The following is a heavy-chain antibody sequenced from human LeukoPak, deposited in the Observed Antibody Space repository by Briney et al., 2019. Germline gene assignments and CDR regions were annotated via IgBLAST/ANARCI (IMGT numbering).Heavy chain of an antibody. CDR2: NRNKANSYTT. Sequence: GGSLRLSCAASGFTFSDQYMDWVRQAPGKGLEWVGRNRNKANSYTTEYAASVKGRFTISRDASKKSLYLQMNSLKTEDTAVYYCTRVSGDGYSDYWGQGTLVTVSS. V-gene: IGHV3-72*01. CDR3: TRVSGDGYSDY. J-gene: IGHJ4*02. CDR1: GFTFSDQY. D-gene: IGHD5-24*01.